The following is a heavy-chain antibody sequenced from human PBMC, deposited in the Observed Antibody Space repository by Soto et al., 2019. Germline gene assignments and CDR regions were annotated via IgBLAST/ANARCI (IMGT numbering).Heavy chain of an antibody. CDR1: GFTFSSYA. V-gene: IGHV3-30-3*01. D-gene: IGHD1-26*01. CDR2: ISYDGSNK. J-gene: IGHJ1*01. CDR3: AREDRVGATQGAYFQH. Sequence: QVQLVESGGGVVQPGRSLRLSCAASGFTFSSYAMHWVRQAPGKGLEWVAVISYDGSNKYYADSVKGRFTISRDNSKNTLYLQMSSLRPEDTAVYYCAREDRVGATQGAYFQHWCQGTLVTVSS.